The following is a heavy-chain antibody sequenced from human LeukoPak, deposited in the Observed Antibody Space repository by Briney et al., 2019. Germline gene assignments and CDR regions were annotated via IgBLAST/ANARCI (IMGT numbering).Heavy chain of an antibody. V-gene: IGHV4-39*07. CDR3: ARKREGPATGIDY. D-gene: IGHD2-15*01. J-gene: IGHJ4*02. CDR1: GVSIISTNSY. CDR2: IYSSGRT. Sequence: TSETLSLTCTVSGVSIISTNSYWGWIRQSPRTGLEWIGNIYSSGRTYYNPSLKSRVTISIDMSENQFSLKLTSVTAADTAVYYCARKREGPATGIDYWGQGTLVTVSS.